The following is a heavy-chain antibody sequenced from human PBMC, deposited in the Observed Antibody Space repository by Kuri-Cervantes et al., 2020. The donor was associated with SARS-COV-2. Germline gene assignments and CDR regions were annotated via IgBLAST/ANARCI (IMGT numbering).Heavy chain of an antibody. CDR1: GFTFSSYS. V-gene: IGHV3-48*01. D-gene: IGHD4-17*01. CDR3: AKYVGDYTPDDAFDI. Sequence: GGSLRLSCAASGFTFSSYSMNWVRQAPGKGLEWISYISSSSSTIYYADSVKGRFTISRDNAKNTLYLQMNSLRAEDTAVYYCAKYVGDYTPDDAFDIWGQGTMVTVSS. CDR2: ISSSSSTI. J-gene: IGHJ3*02.